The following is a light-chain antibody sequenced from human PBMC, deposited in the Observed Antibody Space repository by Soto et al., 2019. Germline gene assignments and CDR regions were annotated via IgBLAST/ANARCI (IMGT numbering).Light chain of an antibody. CDR2: EVS. V-gene: IGLV2-23*02. J-gene: IGLJ6*01. CDR3: CSYAGSSTYV. Sequence: QSALTQPASVSGSPGQSITISCTGTSSDVGTYHLVSWYQQHPGKAPKLMIYEVSKRPSGVSNRFSGSKSGNTASLTISGLQDEDEADYYCCSYAGSSTYVFGIGTKVTVL. CDR1: SSDVGTYHL.